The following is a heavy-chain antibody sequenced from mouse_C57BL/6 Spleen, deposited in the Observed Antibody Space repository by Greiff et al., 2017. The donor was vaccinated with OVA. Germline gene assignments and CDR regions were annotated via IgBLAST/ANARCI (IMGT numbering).Heavy chain of an antibody. CDR3: ASDGYYAMDY. CDR1: GYTFTSYT. J-gene: IGHJ4*01. Sequence: VKLMESGAELARPGASVKMSCKASGYTFTSYTMHWVKQRPGQGLEWIGYINPSSGYTKYNQKFKDKATLTADKSSSTAYMQLSSLTSEDSAVYYCASDGYYAMDYWGQGTSVTVSS. D-gene: IGHD2-3*01. CDR2: INPSSGYT. V-gene: IGHV1-4*01.